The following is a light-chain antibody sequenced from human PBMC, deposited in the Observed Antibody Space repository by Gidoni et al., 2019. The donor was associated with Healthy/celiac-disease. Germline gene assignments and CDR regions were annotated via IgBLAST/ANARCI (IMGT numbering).Light chain of an antibody. CDR1: QDISNY. CDR2: DAS. Sequence: DIQMTQSPSSLSASVGDRVTITCQASQDISNYLNLYQQKPGKAPKLLIYDASNLETGVPSRCSGSGSGTDFTFTISSLQPEDIATYYCQQYDNLSLTFGGGTKVEIK. V-gene: IGKV1-33*01. CDR3: QQYDNLSLT. J-gene: IGKJ4*01.